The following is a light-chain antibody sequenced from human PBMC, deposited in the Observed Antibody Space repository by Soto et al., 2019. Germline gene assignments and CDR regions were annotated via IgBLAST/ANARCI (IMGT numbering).Light chain of an antibody. V-gene: IGKV3-20*01. J-gene: IGKJ1*01. Sequence: EIVLTQSPATLSLSPGERATLSCRASQTVSSSYLAWYQQKPGQAPRLLIYGASSRATGIPDRFSGSGSGTDFTLTISRLEPEDFALYYCQQYETSLRTFGPGTKVEIK. CDR3: QQYETSLRT. CDR1: QTVSSSY. CDR2: GAS.